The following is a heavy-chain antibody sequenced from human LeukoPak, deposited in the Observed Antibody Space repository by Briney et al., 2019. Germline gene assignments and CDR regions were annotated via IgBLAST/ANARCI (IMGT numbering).Heavy chain of an antibody. D-gene: IGHD4-23*01. Sequence: GGCLRLSCAASGFTFSGYWMHWVRQAPGKGLVWVSRVATGGTGPSYADSVKGRFTISRDNAKNTLYLQMNSLSAEDTAVYFCARDMGPYGGSPGASWGQGTLVTVSS. V-gene: IGHV3-74*01. CDR3: ARDMGPYGGSPGAS. CDR1: GFTFSGYW. CDR2: VATGGTGP. J-gene: IGHJ5*02.